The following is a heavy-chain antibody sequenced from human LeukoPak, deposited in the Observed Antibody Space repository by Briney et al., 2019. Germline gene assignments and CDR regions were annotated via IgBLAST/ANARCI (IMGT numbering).Heavy chain of an antibody. CDR3: ARGKRVIAAAGTVDY. Sequence: PSETLSLTCTVSGGSISSYYWSWIRQPPGKGLEWIGYIYYSGSTNYNPSLKSRVTISVDTSKNQFSLKLSSVTAADTAVYYCARGKRVIAAAGTVDYWGQGTLVTVSS. V-gene: IGHV4-59*01. J-gene: IGHJ4*02. CDR1: GGSISSYY. D-gene: IGHD6-13*01. CDR2: IYYSGST.